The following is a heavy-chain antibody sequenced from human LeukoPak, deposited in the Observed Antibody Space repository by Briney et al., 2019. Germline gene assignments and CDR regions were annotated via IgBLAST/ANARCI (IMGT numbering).Heavy chain of an antibody. D-gene: IGHD3-16*01. CDR2: IYTSGST. V-gene: IGHV4-61*02. Sequence: SETLSLTCTVSGGSISSTSYYWGWLRQPAGKGLEWIGRIYTSGSTNYNPSLKSRVTISVDTSKNQFSLKLSSVTAADTAVYYCARVGDYALKDWGQGTLVTVSS. CDR1: GGSISSTSYY. J-gene: IGHJ4*02. CDR3: ARVGDYALKD.